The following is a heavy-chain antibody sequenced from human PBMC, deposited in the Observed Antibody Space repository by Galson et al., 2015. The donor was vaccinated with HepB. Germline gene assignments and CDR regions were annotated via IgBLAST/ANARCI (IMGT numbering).Heavy chain of an antibody. Sequence: SLRLSCAASGFTFSSYGMHWVRQAPGKGLEWVAVISYDGSNKYYADSVKGRFTISRDNSKNTLYLQMNSLRAEDTAVYYCWGYPAVMGAFDIWGQGTMVTVFS. J-gene: IGHJ3*02. CDR1: GFTFSSYG. D-gene: IGHD5-12*01. CDR3: WGYPAVMGAFDI. CDR2: ISYDGSNK. V-gene: IGHV3-30*03.